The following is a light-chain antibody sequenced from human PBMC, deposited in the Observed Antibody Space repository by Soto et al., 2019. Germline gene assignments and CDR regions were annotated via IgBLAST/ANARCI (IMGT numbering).Light chain of an antibody. V-gene: IGKV3-20*01. J-gene: IGKJ2*01. CDR2: GAS. CDR1: QIISSTY. CDR3: QHYRTSLYT. Sequence: DIVLTQSPGTLSLSPGERATLSCRASQIISSTYLGWYQQKPGQAPRLLIYGASSRATGIPDRFSGSGSGTAFTLTISRLEPEDFAVYYCQHYRTSLYTFGQGTKLEIK.